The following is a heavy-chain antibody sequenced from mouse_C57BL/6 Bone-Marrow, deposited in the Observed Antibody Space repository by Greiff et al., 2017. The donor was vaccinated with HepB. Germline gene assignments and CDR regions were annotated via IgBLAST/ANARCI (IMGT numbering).Heavy chain of an antibody. J-gene: IGHJ4*01. Sequence: QVQLQQSGAELVRPGASVKLSCKASGYTFTDYYINWVKQRPGQGLEWIARIYPGSGNTYYNEKFKGKATLTAEKSSSTAYMQLSSLTSEDSAVYFCARCWSNRYYAMDYWGQGTSVTVSS. V-gene: IGHV1-76*01. D-gene: IGHD2-5*01. CDR1: GYTFTDYY. CDR3: ARCWSNRYYAMDY. CDR2: IYPGSGNT.